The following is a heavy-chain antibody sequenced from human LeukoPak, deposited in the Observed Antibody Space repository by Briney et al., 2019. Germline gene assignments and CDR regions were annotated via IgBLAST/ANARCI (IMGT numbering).Heavy chain of an antibody. J-gene: IGHJ4*02. Sequence: SETLSLTCTVSGGSISSSSYYWGWIRQPPGKGLEWIGSIYYSGSTYYNPSLKSRVTISVGTSKSQFSLKVRYVTAADTAVYYCARGLNDSWTGENYWGQGTLVTVSS. V-gene: IGHV4-39*01. CDR2: IYYSGST. D-gene: IGHD3-3*01. CDR1: GGSISSSSYY. CDR3: ARGLNDSWTGENY.